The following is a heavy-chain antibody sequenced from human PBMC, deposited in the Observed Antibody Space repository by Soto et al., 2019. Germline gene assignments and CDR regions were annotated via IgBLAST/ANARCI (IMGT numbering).Heavy chain of an antibody. CDR3: ARASIRGGNSASHYGLDA. D-gene: IGHD2-21*01. V-gene: IGHV4-59*11. CDR1: GVSISSRY. J-gene: IGHJ6*01. Sequence: SETLSLTCTVSGVSISSRYWRRSWIRQSPRKGLEWIGYIHDSGSTNYNPSLKSRVTISVDTPNNQLSLKLNSVTAADTDLYYCARASIRGGNSASHYGLDAWGQGNTV. CDR2: IHDSGST.